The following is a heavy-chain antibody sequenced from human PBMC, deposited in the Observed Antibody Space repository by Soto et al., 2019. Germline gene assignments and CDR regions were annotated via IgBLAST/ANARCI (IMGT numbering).Heavy chain of an antibody. CDR1: GFIFSSYC. D-gene: IGHD3-9*01. J-gene: IGHJ4*02. V-gene: IGHV3-23*01. Sequence: GGSLRLSCAASGFIFSSYCMHWVRQAPGKGLVWVSGINCGGGGTYYADFVKGRFTISRDDSKNMVFLQMNSLRADDTAVYYCAKDRHPDGIWTFDYWGQGTLVTVSS. CDR2: INCGGGGT. CDR3: AKDRHPDGIWTFDY.